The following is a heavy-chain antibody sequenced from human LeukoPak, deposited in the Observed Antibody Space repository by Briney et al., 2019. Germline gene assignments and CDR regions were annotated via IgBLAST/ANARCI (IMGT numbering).Heavy chain of an antibody. CDR3: ELWFGDLGRDC. Sequence: GRSLRLSCATSGFTFNTYGMHWVRQAPGKGLEWVSAIYSGGSTYYADSVKGRFTSYRDNSKNTLCLQMNSLRAEDMAVYYCELWFGDLGRDCWGQGMLVTVSS. CDR1: GFTFNTYG. J-gene: IGHJ4*02. V-gene: IGHV3-66*01. CDR2: IYSGGST. D-gene: IGHD3-10*01.